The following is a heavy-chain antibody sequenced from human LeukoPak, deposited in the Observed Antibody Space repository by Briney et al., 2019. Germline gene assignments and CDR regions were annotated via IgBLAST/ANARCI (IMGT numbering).Heavy chain of an antibody. CDR1: GFTLSNPA. CDR2: LSGSGITT. V-gene: IGHV3-23*01. CDR3: AKGIYSSGWSYFDY. J-gene: IGHJ4*01. D-gene: IGHD6-19*01. Sequence: GGSLRPSCAASGFTLSNPAMSWVRRAPGRGLGWASTLSGSGITTYYADSVKGRFTISRDNSKNTLYLQMNSLRAEDTAVYYCAKGIYSSGWSYFDYWGHGTLVTVSS.